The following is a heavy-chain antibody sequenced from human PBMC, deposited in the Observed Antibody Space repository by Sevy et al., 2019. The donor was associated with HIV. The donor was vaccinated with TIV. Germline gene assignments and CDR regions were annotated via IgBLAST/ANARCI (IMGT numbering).Heavy chain of an antibody. CDR2: IYYNGHI. CDR3: AGENAWGRGYS. J-gene: IGHJ4*02. Sequence: SETLSLTCTVSGGSITSLYWNWIRQPPGKGLEWIANIYYNGHINYNPSLKSRITLSLDTSKNQFSLRLSSVTAADTAMYYCAGENAWGRGYSWGQRTLVTGSS. V-gene: IGHV4-59*08. D-gene: IGHD1-26*01. CDR1: GGSITSLY.